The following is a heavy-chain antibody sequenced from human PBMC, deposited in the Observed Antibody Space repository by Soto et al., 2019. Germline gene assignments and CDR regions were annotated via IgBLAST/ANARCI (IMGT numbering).Heavy chain of an antibody. V-gene: IGHV1-69*01. CDR3: ARSQGSSTSLEIYYYYYYGMDV. J-gene: IGHJ6*02. CDR2: IIPISGTA. CDR1: GGTFSSYA. Sequence: QVQLVQSGAEVKKPGSSVKVSCKASGGTFSSYAISWVRQAPGQGLEWMGGIIPISGTANYAQKFQGRVTITADESTSTAYMKLSSLRSEDTAVYYFARSQGSSTSLEIYYYYYYGMDVWGQGTTVTVSS. D-gene: IGHD2-2*01.